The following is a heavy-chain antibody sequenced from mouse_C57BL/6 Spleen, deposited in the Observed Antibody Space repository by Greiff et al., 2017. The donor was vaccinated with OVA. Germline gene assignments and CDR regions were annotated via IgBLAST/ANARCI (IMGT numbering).Heavy chain of an antibody. CDR1: GYTFTDYE. CDR3: TRKGITTVVAHFDV. CDR2: IDPETGGT. Sequence: QVQLQQSGAELVRPGASVTLSCKASGYTFTDYEMHWVKQTPVHGLEWIGAIDPETGGTAYNQKFKGKAILTADKSSSTAYMELRSLTSEDSAVYYCTRKGITTVVAHFDVWGTGTTVTVSS. D-gene: IGHD1-1*01. V-gene: IGHV1-15*01. J-gene: IGHJ1*03.